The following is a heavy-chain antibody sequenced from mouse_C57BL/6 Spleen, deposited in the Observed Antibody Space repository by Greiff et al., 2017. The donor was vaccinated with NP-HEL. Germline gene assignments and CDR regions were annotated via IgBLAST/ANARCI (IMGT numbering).Heavy chain of an antibody. CDR2: FDPENGDT. Sequence: EVQLQQSGAELVRPGASVKLSCTASGFNIKDDYMHWVKQRPEQGLEWIGWFDPENGDTEYASKFQGKATITADTSSNTAYLQLSSLTSEDTAVYYCNLTGTFAYWGQRTLVTVSA. CDR1: GFNIKDDY. V-gene: IGHV14-4*01. CDR3: NLTGTFAY. J-gene: IGHJ3*01. D-gene: IGHD4-1*01.